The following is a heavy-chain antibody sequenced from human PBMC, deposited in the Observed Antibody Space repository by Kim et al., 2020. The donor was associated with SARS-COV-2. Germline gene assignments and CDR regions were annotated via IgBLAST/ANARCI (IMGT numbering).Heavy chain of an antibody. D-gene: IGHD1-26*01. CDR3: AREYSGSYFFGFYYYGMDV. CDR2: IYTSGST. Sequence: SETLSLTCTVSGGSISSGSYYWSWIRQPAGKGLEWIGRIYTSGSTNYNPSLKSRVTIAVDTSKNQFSLKLSSVTAADTAVYYCAREYSGSYFFGFYYYGMDVWGQGTTVTVSS. CDR1: GGSISSGSYY. V-gene: IGHV4-61*02. J-gene: IGHJ6*02.